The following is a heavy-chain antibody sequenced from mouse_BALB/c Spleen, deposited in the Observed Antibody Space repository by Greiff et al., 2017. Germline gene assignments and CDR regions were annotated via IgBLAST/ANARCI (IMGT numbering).Heavy chain of an antibody. Sequence: EVMLVESGGGLVQPGGSRKLSCAASGFTFSSFGMHWVRQAPEKGLEWVAYISSGSSTIYYADTVKGRFTISRDNPKNTLFLQMTSLRSEDTAMYYCARPYYGSSPFAYWGQGTLVTVSA. D-gene: IGHD1-1*01. V-gene: IGHV5-17*02. J-gene: IGHJ3*01. CDR2: ISSGSSTI. CDR1: GFTFSSFG. CDR3: ARPYYGSSPFAY.